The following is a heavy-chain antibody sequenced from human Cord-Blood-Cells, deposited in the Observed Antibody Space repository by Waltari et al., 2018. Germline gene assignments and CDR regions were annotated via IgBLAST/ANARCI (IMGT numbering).Heavy chain of an antibody. CDR2: IKSKTDVGTT. Sequence: EVQLVESGGGLVKPGGSLRLSCAASGFTLGKAWMSWVRQAPGKGLELVGRIKSKTDVGTTDYAAPVKGRFTISIDDSKNTLYLQMNSLKTEDTAVYYCTTLSSSFDYWGQGTLVTVSS. CDR1: GFTLGKAW. D-gene: IGHD6-6*01. CDR3: TTLSSSFDY. J-gene: IGHJ4*02. V-gene: IGHV3-15*01.